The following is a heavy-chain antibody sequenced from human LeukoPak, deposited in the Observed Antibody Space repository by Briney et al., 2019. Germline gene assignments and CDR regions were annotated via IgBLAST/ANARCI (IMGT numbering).Heavy chain of an antibody. D-gene: IGHD3-10*01. CDR3: ARGSGSNDY. J-gene: IGHJ4*02. V-gene: IGHV3-30*03. CDR1: GFTFSSYG. CDR2: ISYDGSNK. Sequence: RPGGSLRLSCAASGFTFSSYGMHWVRQAPGKGLEWVAVISYDGSNKYYADSVKGRFTISRDNSKNTLYLQMNSLRAEDTAVYYCARGSGSNDYWGQGTLVTVSS.